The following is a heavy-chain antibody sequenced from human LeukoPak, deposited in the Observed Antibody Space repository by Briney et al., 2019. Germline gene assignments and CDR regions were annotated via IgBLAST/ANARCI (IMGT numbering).Heavy chain of an antibody. D-gene: IGHD3-10*01. V-gene: IGHV5-51*01. CDR3: ARAPGYNWFDP. CDR1: GYSFTTYW. CDR2: IYPGDSDT. J-gene: IGHJ5*02. Sequence: GESLKISCKGSGYSFTTYWIGWVRQMPGRGLEWMGVIYPGDSDTRYSPSFQGQVTISADRSTNIAYLQWSSLKASDTAMYYCARAPGYNWFDPWGQGTLVTVSS.